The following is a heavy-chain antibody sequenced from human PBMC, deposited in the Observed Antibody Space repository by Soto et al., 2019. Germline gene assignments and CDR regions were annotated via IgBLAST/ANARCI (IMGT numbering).Heavy chain of an antibody. CDR3: ARTLYGDNVDY. V-gene: IGHV1-8*01. CDR1: GYTSISYS. CDR2: INANSGNT. Sequence: ASVTVSCQASGYTSISYSMHWVRQAPGQGLEWMGWINANSGNTRYSQKFQGRVTMTRNTSISTAYMELSSLRSEDTAVYYCARTLYGDNVDYWGRGTLVTVSS. D-gene: IGHD4-17*01. J-gene: IGHJ4*02.